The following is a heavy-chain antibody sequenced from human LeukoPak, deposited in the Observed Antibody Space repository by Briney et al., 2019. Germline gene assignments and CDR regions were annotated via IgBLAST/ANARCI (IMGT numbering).Heavy chain of an antibody. Sequence: GGSLRLSCVASGFTLSQYGMHWVRQAPGKGLEWVAFLRFDGGDQSYADSVKSRFTISRDNSKNTLYLQMNSLRAEDTAVYYCAKSVPSIRGEIDYWGQGTLVSLSS. CDR3: AKSVPSIRGEIDY. J-gene: IGHJ4*02. CDR2: LRFDGGDQ. CDR1: GFTLSQYG. D-gene: IGHD3-10*01. V-gene: IGHV3-30*02.